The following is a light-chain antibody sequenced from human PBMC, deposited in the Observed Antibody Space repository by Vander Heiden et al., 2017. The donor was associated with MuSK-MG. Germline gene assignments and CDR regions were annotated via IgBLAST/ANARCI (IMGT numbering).Light chain of an antibody. J-gene: IGKJ2*01. CDR1: QSISSY. V-gene: IGKV1-39*01. Sequence: DIKLTQSPSSLSASVRDRVPITCRASQSISSYLNWYQQKPGKAPKLLIYAASSLQSGVPSRFSGSGSGTDFTLKISSLQPEDVATYYCQQSYSTPYTFGQGTKLEIK. CDR3: QQSYSTPYT. CDR2: AAS.